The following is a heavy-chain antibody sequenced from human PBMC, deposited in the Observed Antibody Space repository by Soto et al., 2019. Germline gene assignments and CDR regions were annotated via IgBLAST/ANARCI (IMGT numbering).Heavy chain of an antibody. D-gene: IGHD1-26*01. CDR1: GYTFTDYD. J-gene: IGHJ4*02. Sequence: ASVKVSCKASGYTFTDYDINWVRQASGQGLEWMGWMNPSSGYTGYAQKFQGRVTMTWDTSIGTAYMELSSLTSADTAVYYCARFVRHQLPTIDYWGQGALVTVSS. V-gene: IGHV1-8*01. CDR2: MNPSSGYT. CDR3: ARFVRHQLPTIDY.